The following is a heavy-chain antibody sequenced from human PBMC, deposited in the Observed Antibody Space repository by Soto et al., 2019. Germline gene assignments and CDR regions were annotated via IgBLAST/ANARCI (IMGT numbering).Heavy chain of an antibody. CDR3: ARGYRQSGYSSSWVFDY. D-gene: IGHD6-13*01. Sequence: QVQLRESGPGLVKPSQTLSLTCTVSGGSINSGGYYWNWIRHHPGKGREWIGYMYYSGSSYYNPFLRSRGIISDDTSENQFSLKLSSVTAADTAVYFCARGYRQSGYSSSWVFDYWGQGTLVNVSS. J-gene: IGHJ4*02. CDR2: MYYSGSS. CDR1: GGSINSGGYY. V-gene: IGHV4-31*03.